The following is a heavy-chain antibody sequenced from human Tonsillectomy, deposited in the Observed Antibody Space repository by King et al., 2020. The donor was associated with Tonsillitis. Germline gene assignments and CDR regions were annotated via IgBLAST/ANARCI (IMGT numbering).Heavy chain of an antibody. Sequence: VQLVESGGVAVQPGGSLRLSCAVSGFTFDDYYMHWVRQGPGKGLEWVSLISRDGSLTYYADSVKGRFTISRDNSKNSLYLQMNSLTAEDSALYYCAKDTYYYGSGSHGLDVWGQGTTVTVSS. J-gene: IGHJ6*02. CDR1: GFTFDDYY. CDR3: AKDTYYYGSGSHGLDV. CDR2: ISRDGSLT. D-gene: IGHD3-10*01. V-gene: IGHV3-43*01.